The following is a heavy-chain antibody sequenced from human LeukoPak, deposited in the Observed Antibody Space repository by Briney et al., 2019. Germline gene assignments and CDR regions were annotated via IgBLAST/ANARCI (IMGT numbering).Heavy chain of an antibody. J-gene: IGHJ3*02. CDR2: INPNRGAT. CDR3: ARDVGATVVFDI. D-gene: IGHD1-26*01. CDR1: GYNFTDYY. Sequence: ASVKVSCKASGYNFTDYYMHWVRQAPGQGLEWLGWINPNRGATSYAQKFQGRVTMTRDTSINTAYMDLSRLRSDDTAVYFCARDVGATVVFDIWGQGTFVTVSS. V-gene: IGHV1-2*02.